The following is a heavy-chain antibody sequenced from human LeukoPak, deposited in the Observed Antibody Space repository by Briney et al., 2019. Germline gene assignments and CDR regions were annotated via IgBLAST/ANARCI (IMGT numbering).Heavy chain of an antibody. D-gene: IGHD3-22*01. J-gene: IGHJ1*01. V-gene: IGHV3-15*01. CDR2: IKSKTDGGTT. Sequence: PGGSLRLSCAASGFTFSNAWMSWVRQAPGKGLEWVGRIKSKTDGGTTDYAAPVKGRFTISRDDSKNTLYLQMNSLRAEDTAVYYCATYSSLNRREFQFWGQGTLLTVSS. CDR3: ATYSSLNRREFQF. CDR1: GFTFSNAW.